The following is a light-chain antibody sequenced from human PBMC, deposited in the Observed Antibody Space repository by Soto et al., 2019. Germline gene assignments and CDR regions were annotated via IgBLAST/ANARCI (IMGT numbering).Light chain of an antibody. CDR3: QQANSFPLT. J-gene: IGKJ5*01. CDR2: AAS. Sequence: DIQMTQSPSSVSASVGDRVTITCRASQGISRGLAWYQQRPGEAPRLLISAASSLQSRDPSRFSGSGSGTDFTLSISSLQPEDFTTYYCQQANSFPLTFGQGTRLEIK. V-gene: IGKV1D-12*01. CDR1: QGISRG.